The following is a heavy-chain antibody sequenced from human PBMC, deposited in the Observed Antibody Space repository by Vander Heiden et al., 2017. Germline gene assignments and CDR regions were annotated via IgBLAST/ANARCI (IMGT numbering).Heavy chain of an antibody. V-gene: IGHV4-61*01. CDR3: AGLEWAFYGIDV. J-gene: IGHJ6*02. D-gene: IGHD1-26*01. CDR1: GGSVSSGSYY. Sequence: QVQLQESGPGLVKPSETLSLTCTVSGGSVSSGSYYWSWIRQPPGKGLEWIGYIYYSGSTNYHPSPKSRGTISVDTSKDQFSLKPSSVTAADTAVYYCAGLEWAFYGIDVWGQGTTVTVSS. CDR2: IYYSGST.